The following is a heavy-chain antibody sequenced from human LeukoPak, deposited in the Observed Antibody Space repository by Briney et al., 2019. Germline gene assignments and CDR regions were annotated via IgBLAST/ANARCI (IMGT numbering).Heavy chain of an antibody. Sequence: GGSPRLSCAASGFSFSRSWMTWVRQAPGKGLEWVATINEDESENYYVDSVRGRFTISRDNAKNSLSLQMDSLRAEDTAVYYCVRERWGSSWGQGTLVTVS. V-gene: IGHV3-7*05. D-gene: IGHD3-16*01. J-gene: IGHJ5*02. CDR3: VRERWGSS. CDR1: GFSFSRSW. CDR2: INEDESEN.